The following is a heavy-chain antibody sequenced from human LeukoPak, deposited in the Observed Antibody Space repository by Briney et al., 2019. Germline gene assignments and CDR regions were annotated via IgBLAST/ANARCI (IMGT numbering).Heavy chain of an antibody. J-gene: IGHJ4*02. Sequence: GGSLRLSCAASGFTFSNYEMNWVRQAPGKGLEYVSAISSNGASTYYAGSLKGRFTISRDNSKNTLYLQMSSLRPEDTALYYCVRESAYYDYWGQGTLVTVSS. D-gene: IGHD3-22*01. CDR2: ISSNGAST. V-gene: IGHV3-64D*09. CDR1: GFTFSNYE. CDR3: VRESAYYDY.